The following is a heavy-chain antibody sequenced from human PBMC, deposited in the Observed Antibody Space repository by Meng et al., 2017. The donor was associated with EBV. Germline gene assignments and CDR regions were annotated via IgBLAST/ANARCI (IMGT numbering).Heavy chain of an antibody. V-gene: IGHV1-69*01. CDR1: GGPFRYYA. J-gene: IGHJ4*02. D-gene: IGHD3-10*01. CDR3: ASESGRGYTPDY. CDR2: FLPRLGAP. Sequence: VQVAAEGKKPWSSVKVSCKSSGGPFRYYAISWVRQAPGQGLEWLGGFLPRLGAPNYAQKFHGRVKITADESTSTHYMDLSSLRSEDTAIYYCASESGRGYTPDYWGQGTRVTVSS.